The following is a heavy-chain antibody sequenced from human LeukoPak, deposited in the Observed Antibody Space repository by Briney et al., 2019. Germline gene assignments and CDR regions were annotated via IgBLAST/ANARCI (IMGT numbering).Heavy chain of an antibody. CDR2: ISWNSGNI. V-gene: IGHV3-9*01. Sequence: GRSLRLSCAASGFTFDDYAMHWVRQVPGKGLKWVASISWNSGNIDYADSVKGRLTISRDNAKNSLYLQMNSLRPEDTALYYCAKDMSVLGSYNPFDYWGQGALVTVSS. D-gene: IGHD5-24*01. J-gene: IGHJ4*02. CDR3: AKDMSVLGSYNPFDY. CDR1: GFTFDDYA.